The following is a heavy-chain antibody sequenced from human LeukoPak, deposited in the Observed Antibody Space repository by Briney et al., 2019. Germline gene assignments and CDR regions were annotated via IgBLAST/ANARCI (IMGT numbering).Heavy chain of an antibody. J-gene: IGHJ4*02. CDR2: IIPIFGTA. CDR3: ARGSVMVVAATNFDY. Sequence: ASVKVSCKASGGTFSSYAISWVRQAPGQGLEWMGGIIPIFGTANYAQKLQGRVTMTTDTSTSTAYMELRSLRSDDTAVYYCARGSVMVVAATNFDYWGQGTLVTVSS. CDR1: GGTFSSYA. D-gene: IGHD2-15*01. V-gene: IGHV1-69*05.